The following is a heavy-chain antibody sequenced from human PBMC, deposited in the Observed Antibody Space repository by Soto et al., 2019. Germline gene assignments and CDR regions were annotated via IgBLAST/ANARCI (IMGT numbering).Heavy chain of an antibody. V-gene: IGHV3-30-3*01. CDR3: ARVKCSSTSCYYYYGMDV. J-gene: IGHJ6*02. D-gene: IGHD2-2*01. Sequence: PGGSLRLSCAASGFTFSSYAMHWVRQAPGKGLEWVAVISYDGSNKYYADSVKGRSTISRDNSKNTLYLQMNSLRAEDTAVYYCARVKCSSTSCYYYYGMDVWGQGTTVTVSS. CDR2: ISYDGSNK. CDR1: GFTFSSYA.